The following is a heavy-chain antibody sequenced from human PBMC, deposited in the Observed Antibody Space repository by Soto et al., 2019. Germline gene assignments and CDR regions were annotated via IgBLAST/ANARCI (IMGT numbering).Heavy chain of an antibody. D-gene: IGHD3-3*01. J-gene: IGHJ5*02. CDR2: MNPNSGNT. Sequence: QVQLVQSGAEVKKPGASVKVSCKASGYTFTSYDINWVRQATGQGLEWMGWMNPNSGNTGYAQKCQGRVTVTRNTSISTAYMELGSLRSEDTAVYDCARSGQVGNWLDPWGQGTLVTVSS. V-gene: IGHV1-8*01. CDR3: ARSGQVGNWLDP. CDR1: GYTFTSYD.